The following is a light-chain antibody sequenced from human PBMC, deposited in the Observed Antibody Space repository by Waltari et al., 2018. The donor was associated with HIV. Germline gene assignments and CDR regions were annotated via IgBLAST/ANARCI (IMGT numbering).Light chain of an antibody. V-gene: IGKV1-33*01. CDR2: DAS. CDR1: QDISKY. J-gene: IGKJ3*01. Sequence: DIQLTQSPSSLSASIGDRVTITCQASQDISKYLHWYQQKPGKAPKVLIYDASNLQTGVPSRFSGSVSGTDFSFTIISLLPEEIATYYCLQYDKLPFTFGPGTKLDSK. CDR3: LQYDKLPFT.